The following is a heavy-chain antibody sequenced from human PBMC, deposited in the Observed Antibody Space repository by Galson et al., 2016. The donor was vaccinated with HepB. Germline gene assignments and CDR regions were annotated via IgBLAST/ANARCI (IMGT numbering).Heavy chain of an antibody. J-gene: IGHJ4*02. CDR3: ARDRSSGSGSFGY. D-gene: IGHD3-10*01. V-gene: IGHV4-31*03. CDR2: IYHSGST. Sequence: TLSLTCTVSGGSISSGGYSWSWIRQHPGKGLEWIGYIYHSGSTYYNPSLKSRVTISVDTSKNQFPLKLSSVTAADPAVYFCARDRSSGSGSFGYWGQGTLVTVSS. CDR1: GGSISSGGYS.